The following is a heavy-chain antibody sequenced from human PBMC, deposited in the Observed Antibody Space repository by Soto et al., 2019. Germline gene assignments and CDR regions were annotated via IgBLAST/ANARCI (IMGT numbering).Heavy chain of an antibody. CDR2: INQSGST. CDR3: AKFKNHYYYGLDV. Sequence: SETLSLTCAVYGGSFSAYYWSWIRQPPGKGLEWIGAINQSGSTNYNPSLRSRVTISVDTSKNHFSLNLTSVTAADTAVYYCAKFKNHYYYGLDVWGQGTTVTVS. J-gene: IGHJ6*02. V-gene: IGHV4-34*01. CDR1: GGSFSAYY.